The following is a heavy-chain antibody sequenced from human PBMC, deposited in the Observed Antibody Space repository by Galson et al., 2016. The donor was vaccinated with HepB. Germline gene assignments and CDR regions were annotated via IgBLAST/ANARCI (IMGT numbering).Heavy chain of an antibody. J-gene: IGHJ3*02. Sequence: SVKVSCKVSGGAFRKYVMTWVRQAPGQGPKWIGGIIASIETASYAQNFQDRVTITADESTNTTYMELSGLRSEDTALYYCAKGLEGVSGAFDIWGQGTMVTVS. V-gene: IGHV1-69*13. D-gene: IGHD3-10*01. CDR3: AKGLEGVSGAFDI. CDR2: IIASIETA. CDR1: GGAFRKYV.